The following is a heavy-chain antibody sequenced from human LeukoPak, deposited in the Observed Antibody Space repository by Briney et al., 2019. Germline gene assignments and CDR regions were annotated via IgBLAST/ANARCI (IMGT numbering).Heavy chain of an antibody. CDR3: AKEGDSSGYYYGWFDP. D-gene: IGHD3-22*01. CDR2: IRYDGSNK. V-gene: IGHV3-30*02. Sequence: GGSLRLSCAASGFTFSSYGMHWVRQAPGKGLEWVAFIRYDGSNKYYADSVKGRFTISRDNSKNTLYLQMNSLRAEDTAVYYCAKEGDSSGYYYGWFDPWGQGTLVTVSS. J-gene: IGHJ5*02. CDR1: GFTFSSYG.